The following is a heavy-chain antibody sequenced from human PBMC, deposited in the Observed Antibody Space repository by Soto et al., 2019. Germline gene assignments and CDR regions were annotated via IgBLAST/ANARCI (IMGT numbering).Heavy chain of an antibody. CDR1: GYSFTSYW. J-gene: IGHJ3*02. CDR2: IYPGDSDT. CDR3: ATSGKLEGEKVYDAFDI. D-gene: IGHD3-10*01. Sequence: GESLKISCKGSGYSFTSYWIGWVRQMPGKSLEWMGIIYPGDSDTRYSPSFQGQVTISADKSISTAYLQWSSLKASDTAMYYCATSGKLEGEKVYDAFDIWGQGTMVTVSS. V-gene: IGHV5-51*01.